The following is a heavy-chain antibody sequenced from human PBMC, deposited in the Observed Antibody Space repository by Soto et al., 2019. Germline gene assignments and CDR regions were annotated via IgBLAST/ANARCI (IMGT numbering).Heavy chain of an antibody. Sequence: GGSLRLSCTASGFTFGDYAMSWFRQAPGKGLEWVGFIRSKAYGGTTEYAASVKGRFTISRDDSKSIAYLQMNSLKTEDTAVYYCTRDLPSPWFGEFRGSDAFDIWGQGTMVTVSS. CDR2: IRSKAYGGTT. V-gene: IGHV3-49*03. CDR1: GFTFGDYA. J-gene: IGHJ3*02. D-gene: IGHD3-10*01. CDR3: TRDLPSPWFGEFRGSDAFDI.